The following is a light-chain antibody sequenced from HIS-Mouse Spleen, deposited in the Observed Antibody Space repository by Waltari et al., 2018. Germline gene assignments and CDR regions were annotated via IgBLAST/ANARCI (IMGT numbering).Light chain of an antibody. CDR2: EGS. Sequence: QSALTQPASVSGSPGQSITISCTGTSSDVGRYNLVSWYQQHPGKAPKLMIYEGSKRPLGGSNRFSGSKSGNTASLTISGLQAEDEADYYCCSYAGSSLWVFGGGTKLTVL. V-gene: IGLV2-23*01. J-gene: IGLJ3*02. CDR3: CSYAGSSLWV. CDR1: SSDVGRYNL.